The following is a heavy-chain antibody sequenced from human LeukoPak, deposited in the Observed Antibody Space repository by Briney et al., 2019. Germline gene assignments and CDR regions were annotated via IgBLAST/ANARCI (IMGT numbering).Heavy chain of an antibody. J-gene: IGHJ4*02. Sequence: PSETLSLTCTVSGGSISSYYWSWIRQPPGKGLEWIGYIYYSGSTNYNPSLKSRVTISVDTSKNQFSLKLSSVTAADTAVYYCARMGIAAAGDGLDYWGQGTLVTVSS. CDR1: GGSISSYY. CDR3: ARMGIAAAGDGLDY. D-gene: IGHD6-13*01. V-gene: IGHV4-59*08. CDR2: IYYSGST.